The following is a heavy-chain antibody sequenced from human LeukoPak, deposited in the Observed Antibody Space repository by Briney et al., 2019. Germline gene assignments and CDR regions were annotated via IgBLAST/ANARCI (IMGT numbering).Heavy chain of an antibody. Sequence: GGSLRLSCAASGFTFSSYGMHWVRQAPGKGLEWVAFIRYDGSNKYYADSVKGRFTISRDNAKNSLYLQMNSLRAEDTAVYYCARDLNRPAVAGTSWGQGTLVTVSS. D-gene: IGHD6-19*01. CDR3: ARDLNRPAVAGTS. CDR1: GFTFSSYG. J-gene: IGHJ4*02. CDR2: IRYDGSNK. V-gene: IGHV3-30*02.